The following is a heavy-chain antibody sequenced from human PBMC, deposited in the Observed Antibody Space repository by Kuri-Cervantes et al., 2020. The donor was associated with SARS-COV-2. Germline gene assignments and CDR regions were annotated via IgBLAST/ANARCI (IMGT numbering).Heavy chain of an antibody. D-gene: IGHD4-23*01. Sequence: SVKVSCKASGGTFSSYAISWVRQAPGQGLEWMGWIIPILGIANYAQRFQGRVTITADKSTSTAYMELSSLRSEDTAVYYCATTVVTPGFDYWGQGTLVTVSS. V-gene: IGHV1-69*10. CDR2: IIPILGIA. J-gene: IGHJ4*02. CDR3: ATTVVTPGFDY. CDR1: GGTFSSYA.